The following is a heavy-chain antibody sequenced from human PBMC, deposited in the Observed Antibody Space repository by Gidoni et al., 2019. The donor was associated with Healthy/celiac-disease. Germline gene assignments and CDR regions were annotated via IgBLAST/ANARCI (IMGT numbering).Heavy chain of an antibody. CDR3: AKDDITMVRGVITTYWYFDL. CDR1: RFPLRLYY. V-gene: IGHV3-23*01. J-gene: IGHJ2*01. Sequence: EVQLFESGGGLVQPGGSLRLSCSASRFPLRLYYMSWVRQVQGKGLEWVSAISGSGGSTYYADSVKVRFTISRDNSKNTRYLQMNSLRAEYTAVYDCAKDDITMVRGVITTYWYFDLWGRGTLVTVSS. D-gene: IGHD3-10*01. CDR2: ISGSGGST.